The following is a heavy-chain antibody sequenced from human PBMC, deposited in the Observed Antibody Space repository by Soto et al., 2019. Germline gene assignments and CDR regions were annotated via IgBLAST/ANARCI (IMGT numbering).Heavy chain of an antibody. D-gene: IGHD6-19*01. CDR1: GFTFSSYA. CDR3: AKDAVAGTLYYYYGMDV. J-gene: IGHJ6*02. V-gene: IGHV3-23*01. CDR2: ISGSGGST. Sequence: PGGSLRLSCAASGFTFSSYAMSWVRQAPGKGLEWVSAISGSGGSTYYADSVKGRFTISRDNSKNTLYLQMNSLRAEDTAVYYCAKDAVAGTLYYYYGMDVWGQGTTVTVSS.